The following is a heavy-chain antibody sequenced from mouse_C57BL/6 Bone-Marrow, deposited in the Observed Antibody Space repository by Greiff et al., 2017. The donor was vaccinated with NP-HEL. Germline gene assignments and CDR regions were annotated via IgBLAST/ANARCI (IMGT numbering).Heavy chain of an antibody. D-gene: IGHD1-1*01. CDR2: ISYSGST. CDR1: GYSITSDY. Sequence: EVKLLESGPGLAKPSQPLSLTCSVTGYSITSDYWNWIRKFPGNKLEYMGYISYSGSTYYNPSLTSRISLTRDTSKNQYYLQLNSVTTEDTATYYCARLITTVVDPYYFDYWGQGTTLTVSS. J-gene: IGHJ2*01. CDR3: ARLITTVVDPYYFDY. V-gene: IGHV3-8*01.